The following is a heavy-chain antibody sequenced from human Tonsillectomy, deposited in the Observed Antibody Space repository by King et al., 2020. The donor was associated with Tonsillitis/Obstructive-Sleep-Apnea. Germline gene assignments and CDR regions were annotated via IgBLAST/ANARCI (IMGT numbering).Heavy chain of an antibody. CDR2: IYPGDSDT. J-gene: IGHJ4*02. CDR1: GYSFTSYW. V-gene: IGHV5-51*01. Sequence: QLVQSGAEVKKPGESLKISCKGSGYSFTSYWIAWVRQMPGKGLEWMGIIYPGDSDTRYSPSFQGQVTISADKSISTAYLQWSSLKASDTAMYYCAGSGADCSGGSCYPAGFDYWGQGTLVTVSS. D-gene: IGHD2-15*01. CDR3: AGSGADCSGGSCYPAGFDY.